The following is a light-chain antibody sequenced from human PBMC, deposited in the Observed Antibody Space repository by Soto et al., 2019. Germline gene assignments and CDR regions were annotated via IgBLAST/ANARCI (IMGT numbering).Light chain of an antibody. V-gene: IGKV3-15*01. CDR2: DAS. CDR1: QSISSH. Sequence: EIVMTQSPATLSVSPGETATLYCRASQSISSHLAWYQQKPGQAPRLLMHDASARATGIPARFSGSGSGTEFTLTISSLQSEDFAVYYCQQCHYWWTFGQGTKVEIK. CDR3: QQCHYWWT. J-gene: IGKJ1*01.